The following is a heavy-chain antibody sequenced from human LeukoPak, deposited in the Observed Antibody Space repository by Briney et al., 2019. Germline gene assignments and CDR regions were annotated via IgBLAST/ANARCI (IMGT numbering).Heavy chain of an antibody. V-gene: IGHV3-30-3*01. Sequence: QTGRSLRLSCAASGFTFSSYAMHWVRQAPGKGLEWVAVISYDGSNKYYADSVKGRFTISRDNSKNTLYLQMNSLRAEDTAVYYCASTSVEKSLYYDSSGYYYEGASAAYYFDYWGQGTLVTVSS. D-gene: IGHD3-22*01. CDR2: ISYDGSNK. CDR3: ASTSVEKSLYYDSSGYYYEGASAAYYFDY. CDR1: GFTFSSYA. J-gene: IGHJ4*02.